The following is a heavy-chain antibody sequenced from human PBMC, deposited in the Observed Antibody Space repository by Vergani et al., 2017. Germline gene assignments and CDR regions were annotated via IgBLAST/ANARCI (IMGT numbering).Heavy chain of an antibody. V-gene: IGHV3-30*18. J-gene: IGHJ4*02. CDR3: AKDRDSGSYHYYFDY. D-gene: IGHD1-26*01. CDR2: ISYDGSNK. Sequence: QVQLVQSGAEVKKPGASVKVSCKVSGYTLTELSMHWVRQAPGKGLEWVAVISYDGSNKYYADSVKGRFTISRDNSKNTLYLQMNSLRAEDTAVYYCAKDRDSGSYHYYFDYWGQGTLVTVSS. CDR1: GYTLTELS.